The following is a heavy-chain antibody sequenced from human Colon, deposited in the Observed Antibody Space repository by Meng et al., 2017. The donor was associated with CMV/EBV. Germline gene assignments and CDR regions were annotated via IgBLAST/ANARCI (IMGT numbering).Heavy chain of an antibody. CDR1: GFTFSNYA. V-gene: IGHV3-30-3*01. CDR2: ITYDGYNK. D-gene: IGHD6-6*01. Sequence: GESLKISCAASGFTFSNYAMHWVRQAPGKGLEWVAVITYDGYNKYYADSVKGRFTISRDSSKNTMFLQVNSLRTEDTAVYYCARSLRDYSTSSNYYYYGLDVWGQGTTVTVSS. CDR3: ARSLRDYSTSSNYYYYGLDV. J-gene: IGHJ6*02.